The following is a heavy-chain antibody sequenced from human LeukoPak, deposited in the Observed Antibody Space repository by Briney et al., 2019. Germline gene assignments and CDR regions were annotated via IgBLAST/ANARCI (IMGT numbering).Heavy chain of an antibody. D-gene: IGHD3-22*01. CDR1: GGSISSSNW. J-gene: IGHJ4*02. Sequence: PSETLSLTCALSGGSISSSNWWSWVRQPPGKGLEWIGEIYHSGSTNYNPSLKSRVTISVDKSKNQFSLKLSSVTAADTAVYYCARIVTENYYDSSGYLYFDYWGQGTLVTVSS. CDR2: IYHSGST. CDR3: ARIVTENYYDSSGYLYFDY. V-gene: IGHV4-4*02.